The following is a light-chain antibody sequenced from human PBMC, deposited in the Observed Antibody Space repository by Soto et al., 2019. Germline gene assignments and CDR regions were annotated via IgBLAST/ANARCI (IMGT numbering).Light chain of an antibody. V-gene: IGKV3-20*01. CDR2: GAY. Sequence: EIVLTQSPGTLSLSPGERATLSCRASQTVRSSYLAWYQQKPGQAPRLLIYGAYIRATGIPDRFSGSGSGTDFTLTISRLEPDDFAVFYCQQYGSSPLTFGGGTKVEIK. CDR3: QQYGSSPLT. J-gene: IGKJ4*01. CDR1: QTVRSSY.